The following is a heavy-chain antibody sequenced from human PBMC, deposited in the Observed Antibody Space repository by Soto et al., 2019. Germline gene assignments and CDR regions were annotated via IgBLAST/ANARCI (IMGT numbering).Heavy chain of an antibody. CDR1: GGSISSSNW. D-gene: IGHD6-13*01. CDR2: IHYSGST. J-gene: IGHJ5*02. Sequence: SETLSLTCAVSGGSISSSNWWSWVRQPPGKGLEWIGYIHYSGSTYYNPSLKSRVTMSIDTSKNLFSLNLSSVTAADTAVYYCARAGGAGSGHDWFDPWGQGTLVTVSS. CDR3: ARAGGAGSGHDWFDP. V-gene: IGHV4-4*02.